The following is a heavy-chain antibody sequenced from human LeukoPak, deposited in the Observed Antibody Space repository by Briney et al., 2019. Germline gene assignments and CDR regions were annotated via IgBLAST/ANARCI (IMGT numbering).Heavy chain of an antibody. J-gene: IGHJ3*01. Sequence: PGGSLRLSCAASGFTFSSESMHWVRQAPGKGLEWVAVISYDGSKKYSADSVKGRLTISRDNSKSTVYLQMNSLTTEDTAVYYCAKEYHRVHDAFDAWGHGTMVTVSS. CDR2: ISYDGSKK. D-gene: IGHD2-2*01. CDR3: AKEYHRVHDAFDA. V-gene: IGHV3-30*18. CDR1: GFTFSSES.